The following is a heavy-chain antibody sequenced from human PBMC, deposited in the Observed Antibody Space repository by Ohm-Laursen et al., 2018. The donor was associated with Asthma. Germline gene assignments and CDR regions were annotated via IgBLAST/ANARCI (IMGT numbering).Heavy chain of an antibody. V-gene: IGHV4-59*07. Sequence: SDTLSLTCSVSGGSISSYYWSWIRQPPGKGLEWIGYTYYSGSTNYNPSLKSRVTISVDTSKNQFSLKLSSVTAADTAVYYCARALYGSSWYFDYWGQGTLVTVSS. CDR3: ARALYGSSWYFDY. J-gene: IGHJ4*02. D-gene: IGHD6-13*01. CDR1: GGSISSYY. CDR2: TYYSGST.